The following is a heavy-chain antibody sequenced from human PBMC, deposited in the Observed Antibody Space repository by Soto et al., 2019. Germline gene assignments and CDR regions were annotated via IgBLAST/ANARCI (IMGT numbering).Heavy chain of an antibody. CDR3: ARDLAYYDFWSGYLYAFDV. CDR2: IYYSGST. V-gene: IGHV4-30-4*01. J-gene: IGHJ3*01. D-gene: IGHD3-3*01. CDR1: GGSISSVDYY. Sequence: PSETLSLTYTVSGGSISSVDYYWSWIRQPPGKGLEWTGYIYYSGSTYYNPSPKSRVTISVDTSKNQFSLKLSSVTAADTAVYYCARDLAYYDFWSGYLYAFDVWGQGTMVTVSS.